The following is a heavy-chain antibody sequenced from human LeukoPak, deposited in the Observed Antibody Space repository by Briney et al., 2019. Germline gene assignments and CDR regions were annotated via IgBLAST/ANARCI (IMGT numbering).Heavy chain of an antibody. J-gene: IGHJ3*02. Sequence: GGSLRLSCAASGFTFSSYGMHWVRQAPGKGLEWVAFIRYDGSNKYYADSVKGRFTISRDNSKNTLYLQMNSLRAEDTAVYYCAGGGGGYFDNAFDIWGQGTMVTVSS. V-gene: IGHV3-30*02. CDR3: AGGGGGYFDNAFDI. D-gene: IGHD3-9*01. CDR1: GFTFSSYG. CDR2: IRYDGSNK.